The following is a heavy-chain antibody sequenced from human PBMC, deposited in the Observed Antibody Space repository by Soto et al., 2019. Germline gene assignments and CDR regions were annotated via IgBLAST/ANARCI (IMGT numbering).Heavy chain of an antibody. J-gene: IGHJ6*02. D-gene: IGHD3-22*01. CDR2: VYYGGST. V-gene: IGHV4-39*01. Sequence: SETLSLTCTVSGGSISSSSYYWGWIRQPPGKGLEWIGNVYYGGSTYYNPSLKSRVTISVETSKSQFSLKLSSVTAADTAVYFCAGGDSYHSSGYYFYYYTMAVWGQGTTVTVSS. CDR3: AGGDSYHSSGYYFYYYTMAV. CDR1: GGSISSSSYY.